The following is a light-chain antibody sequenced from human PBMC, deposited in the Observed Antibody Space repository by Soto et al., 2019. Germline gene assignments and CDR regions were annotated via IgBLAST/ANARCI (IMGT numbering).Light chain of an antibody. CDR1: QSISSW. CDR3: QQYNSYSDT. Sequence: DIQMTQSPSTLSASVGDRVTITCRASQSISSWLAWYQQKPGKAPKLLIYDASSLESGVPSRFSGSGSGTEFTLTISSLQPDEFATDYCQQYNSYSDTFGQGTKLEIK. V-gene: IGKV1-5*01. J-gene: IGKJ2*01. CDR2: DAS.